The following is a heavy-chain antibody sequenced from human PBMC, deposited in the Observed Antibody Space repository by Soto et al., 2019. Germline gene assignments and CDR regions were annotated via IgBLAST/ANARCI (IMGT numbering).Heavy chain of an antibody. Sequence: LSCAASGFTFSSYAMHWGRQAPGKGLEWVAVISYDGSNKYYADSVKGRFTISRDNSKNTLYLQMNSLRAEDTAVYYSATLSSHGYNFFDYWGQGTLVTVSS. D-gene: IGHD3-22*01. J-gene: IGHJ4*02. CDR1: GFTFSSYA. CDR2: ISYDGSNK. CDR3: ATLSSHGYNFFDY. V-gene: IGHV3-30-3*01.